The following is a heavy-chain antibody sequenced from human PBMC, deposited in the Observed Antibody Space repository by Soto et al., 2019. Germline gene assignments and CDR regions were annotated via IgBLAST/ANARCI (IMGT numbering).Heavy chain of an antibody. CDR3: ARVDILTGYYRGPYYFDY. CDR1: GGSISSGDYY. Sequence: SSETLSLTCTVSGGSISSGDYYWSWIRQPPGKGLEWIGYIYYSGSTYYNPSLKSRVTISVDTSKNQFSLKLSSVTAADTAVYYCARVDILTGYYRGPYYFDYWGQGTLVTVSS. CDR2: IYYSGST. J-gene: IGHJ4*02. D-gene: IGHD3-9*01. V-gene: IGHV4-30-4*01.